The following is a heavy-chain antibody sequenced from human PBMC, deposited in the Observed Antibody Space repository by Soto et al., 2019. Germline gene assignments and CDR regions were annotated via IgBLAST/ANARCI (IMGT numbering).Heavy chain of an antibody. CDR3: ARDPHTRPDDC. J-gene: IGHJ4*02. V-gene: IGHV3-21*01. CDR1: GFTFSSYS. CDR2: ISSSSSYI. Sequence: PVGSLRLSCAASGFTFSSYSMNWVRQAPGKGLEWVSSISSSSSYIYYADSVKGRFTISRDNAKNSLYLQMNSLRAEDTAVYYCARDPHTRPDDCWGQGTLVTVSS.